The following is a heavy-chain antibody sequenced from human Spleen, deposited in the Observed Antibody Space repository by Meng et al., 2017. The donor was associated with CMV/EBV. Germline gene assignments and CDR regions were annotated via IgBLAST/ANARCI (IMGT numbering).Heavy chain of an antibody. CDR3: ARRSGNFDY. Sequence: GESLKISCAASGFTFSDYYMTWIRQAPGKGLGWVSYITTSGDYTYYADSVKGRFTISRDNAKNLMYLQMNSLRAEDTAVYYCARRSGNFDYWGQGTLVTVSS. V-gene: IGHV3-11*01. CDR2: ITTSGDYT. J-gene: IGHJ4*02. D-gene: IGHD1-1*01. CDR1: GFTFSDYY.